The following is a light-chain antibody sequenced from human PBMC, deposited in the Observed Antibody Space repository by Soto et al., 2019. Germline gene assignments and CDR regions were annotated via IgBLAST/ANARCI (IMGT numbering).Light chain of an antibody. Sequence: IQMTQSPSSRSASLGDRVTITCRASQSISSYLNWYQQKPGKAPKLLIYAASSLQSGVPSRFSGSVSGTDGTITIGRLEQEDGSVYYCQQYGSSTWTFGQGTKVDIK. J-gene: IGKJ1*01. CDR2: AAS. CDR1: QSISSY. CDR3: QQYGSSTWT. V-gene: IGKV1-39*01.